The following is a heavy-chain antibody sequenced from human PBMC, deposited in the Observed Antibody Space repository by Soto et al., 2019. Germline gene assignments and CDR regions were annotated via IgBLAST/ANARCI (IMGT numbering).Heavy chain of an antibody. CDR1: GYTFFTYD. D-gene: IGHD5-12*01. CDR3: ARHHGPTTSENWFDP. CDR2: TSTYSGDT. V-gene: IGHV1-18*01. J-gene: IGHJ5*02. Sequence: ASVKVSCKASGYTFFTYDISWVRQAPGQGLEWTGWTSTYSGDTKYAQKFQGRVTMTTDTSTTTAYLELRSLRSDDTAVYYCARHHGPTTSENWFDPWGQGTLVTVSS.